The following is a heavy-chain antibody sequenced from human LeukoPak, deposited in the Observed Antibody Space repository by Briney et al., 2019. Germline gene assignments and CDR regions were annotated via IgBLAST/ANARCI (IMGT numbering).Heavy chain of an antibody. CDR1: GGTFSSYA. CDR2: IIPIFGTA. V-gene: IGHV1-69*06. J-gene: IGHJ6*03. CDR3: ASPGGTLNYYYYMDV. D-gene: IGHD1-26*01. Sequence: ASVKVSCKASGGTFSSYAISWVRQAPGQGLEWMGGIIPIFGTANYAQKFQGRVTITADKSTSTAYMELSSLRSEDTAVCYCASPGGTLNYYYYMDVWGKGTTVTISS.